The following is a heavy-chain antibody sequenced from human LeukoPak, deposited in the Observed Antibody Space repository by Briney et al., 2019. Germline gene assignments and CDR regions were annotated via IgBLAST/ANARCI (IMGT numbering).Heavy chain of an antibody. V-gene: IGHV3-66*01. CDR1: GFTVSSNY. D-gene: IGHD3-22*01. J-gene: IGHJ4*02. Sequence: GGSLRLSCTASGFTVSSNYMSWVRQAPGKGLEWVSVIYSGGSTYYADSVKGRFTISRDNSKNTLYLQMNSLRAEDTAVYYCARVVSEYYYDSSGYRRIHYFDYWGQGTLVTVSS. CDR3: ARVVSEYYYDSSGYRRIHYFDY. CDR2: IYSGGST.